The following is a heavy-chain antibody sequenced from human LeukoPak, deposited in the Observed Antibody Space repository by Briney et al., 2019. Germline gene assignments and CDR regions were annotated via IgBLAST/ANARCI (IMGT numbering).Heavy chain of an antibody. CDR2: ISSSGTTI. D-gene: IGHD1-14*01. CDR1: GFTFSDYY. Sequence: GGSLRLSCAASGFTFSDYYMTWIRHTPEKGLEWVSGISSSGTTIHYANSVKGRFTISRDNAKNSLYLQMNSLRADDTAVYYCARYQSYYRVWGQGTLVTVSS. J-gene: IGHJ4*02. V-gene: IGHV3-11*01. CDR3: ARYQSYYRV.